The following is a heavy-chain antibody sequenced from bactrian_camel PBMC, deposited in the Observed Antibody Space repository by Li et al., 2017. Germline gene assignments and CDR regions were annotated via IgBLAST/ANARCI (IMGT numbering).Heavy chain of an antibody. V-gene: IGHV3S55*01. CDR1: GRGFEHYC. D-gene: IGHD5*01. J-gene: IGHJ4*01. Sequence: QLVESGGGSVQAGGSLRLSCTDFGRGFEHYCMGWFRQTPENERAGVASIDLSGATTYGDSVKGRFTISRDNAKNTVSLQMNSLKPEDTAVYYCVRDTALSGYAFDYWGQGTQVTVSS. CDR2: IDLSGAT. CDR3: VRDTALSGYAFDY.